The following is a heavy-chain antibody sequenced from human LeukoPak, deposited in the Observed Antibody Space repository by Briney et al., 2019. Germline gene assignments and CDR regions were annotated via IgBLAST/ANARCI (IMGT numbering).Heavy chain of an antibody. Sequence: GRSLRLSCSASGFTFKSHAMHWIRQAPGKGLEWVAFISWDGNIEHYADSVKGRFTISRDNPKNTLYLHLDNLRADDTAMYYCARNPERKCWFDPWGQGSLVTVSS. CDR2: ISWDGNIE. CDR3: ARNPERKCWFDP. J-gene: IGHJ5*02. CDR1: GFTFKSHA. V-gene: IGHV3-30-3*01.